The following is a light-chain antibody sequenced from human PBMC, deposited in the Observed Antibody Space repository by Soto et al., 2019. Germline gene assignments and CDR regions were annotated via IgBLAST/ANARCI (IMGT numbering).Light chain of an antibody. J-gene: IGKJ5*01. CDR3: QQHNDWPT. CDR2: XXX. CDR1: QSFSSSY. Sequence: EIVLTQSPGTLSLSPGERATLSCRASQSFSSSYLALYQQKPGQXXXXLXXXXXIGATGIPDRFSGSGSGTEFILTISSVESEDFAIYYCQQHNDWPTFGQGTRLEIK. V-gene: IGKV3D-20*02.